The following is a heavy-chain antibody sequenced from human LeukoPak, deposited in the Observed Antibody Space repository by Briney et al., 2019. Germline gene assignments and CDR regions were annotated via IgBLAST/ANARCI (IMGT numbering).Heavy chain of an antibody. D-gene: IGHD1-26*01. V-gene: IGHV3-49*04. CDR3: TRDLLVGATTTASDI. CDR2: IRGKAYGGTT. CDR1: GFTFGDSA. J-gene: IGHJ3*02. Sequence: PGGSLRLSCAASGFTFGDSALSWVRQAPGKGLVWVSFIRGKAYGGTTEYAASVKGRFTISRDDSKSIAYLQMNSLKTDDTAVYYCTRDLLVGATTTASDIWGQGKMVTVSS.